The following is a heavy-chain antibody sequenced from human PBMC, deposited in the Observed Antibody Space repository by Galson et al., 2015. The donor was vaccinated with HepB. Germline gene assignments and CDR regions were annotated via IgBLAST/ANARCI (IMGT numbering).Heavy chain of an antibody. Sequence: SVKVSCKASGYTFTSYAMHWVRQAPGQRLEWMGWINAGNGNTKYSQKFQGRVTITRDTSASTAYMELSSLRSEDTAVYYCAREGDPTMIGVHYFDYWGQGTLVTVSS. V-gene: IGHV1-3*01. CDR2: INAGNGNT. CDR3: AREGDPTMIGVHYFDY. D-gene: IGHD3-22*01. CDR1: GYTFTSYA. J-gene: IGHJ4*02.